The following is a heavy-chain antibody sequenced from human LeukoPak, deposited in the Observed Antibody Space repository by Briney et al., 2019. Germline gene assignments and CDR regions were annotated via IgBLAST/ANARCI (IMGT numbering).Heavy chain of an antibody. CDR1: GFTFSSYS. Sequence: GGSLRLSCAASGFTFSSYSMNWVRQAPGKGLEWVSSISSSSSYIYYADSVKGRFTISRDNAKNSLYLQMNSLRAEDTAVYYCAPATYSSGSIDSYFDCCGQGTLVTVSS. CDR3: APATYSSGSIDSYFDC. CDR2: ISSSSSYI. D-gene: IGHD6-19*01. V-gene: IGHV3-21*01. J-gene: IGHJ4*02.